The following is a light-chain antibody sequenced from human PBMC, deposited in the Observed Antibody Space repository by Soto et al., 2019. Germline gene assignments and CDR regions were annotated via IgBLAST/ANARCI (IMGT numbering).Light chain of an antibody. Sequence: DIPMTQSPSSLSASVGDRVTITCRASQSISNYLNWYQQKPEKAPKLLIYAATRLQSGVPSRFSGSGSGTDFTLTISSLQREDFATYYCHHSYNSLSYTFGQGTKLEI. CDR1: QSISNY. J-gene: IGKJ2*01. V-gene: IGKV1-39*01. CDR3: HHSYNSLSYT. CDR2: AAT.